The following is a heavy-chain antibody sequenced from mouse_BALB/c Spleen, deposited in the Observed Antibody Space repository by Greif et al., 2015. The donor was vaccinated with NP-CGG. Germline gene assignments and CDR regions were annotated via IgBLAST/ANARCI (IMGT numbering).Heavy chain of an antibody. CDR3: AREVRSYAMDY. CDR2: INPSTGYT. Sequence: VQLQQSGAELAKPGASVKMSCKASGYTFTSYWMHWVKQRPGQGLEWIGYINPSTGYTEYNQKFKDKATLTADKSSSTAYMQLSSLTSEDSAVCYCAREVRSYAMDYWGQGTSVTVSS. CDR1: GYTFTSYW. J-gene: IGHJ4*01. V-gene: IGHV1-7*01. D-gene: IGHD2-14*01.